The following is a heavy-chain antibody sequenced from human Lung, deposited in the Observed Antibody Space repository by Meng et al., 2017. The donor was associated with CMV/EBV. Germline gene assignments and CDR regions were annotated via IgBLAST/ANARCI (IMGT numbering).Heavy chain of an antibody. Sequence: SGXXLVXPTQSLTLTCTLSCLTHNTDKMRVSWLRQPPGKALEWLARIDWDGDTFYTGSLKTRLTISRDTSENQVVITMTDLDTIDTTTYYCARKRPGAWYHPXGQGXLVTVSS. CDR1: CLTHNTDKMR. J-gene: IGHJ5*02. CDR3: ARKRPGAWYHP. V-gene: IGHV2-70*04. CDR2: IDWDGDT.